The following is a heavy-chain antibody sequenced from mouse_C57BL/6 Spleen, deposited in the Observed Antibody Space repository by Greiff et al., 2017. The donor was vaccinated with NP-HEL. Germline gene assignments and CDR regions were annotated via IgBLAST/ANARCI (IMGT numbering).Heavy chain of an antibody. CDR3: ARDLGLRAFAY. Sequence: EVKVVESGGGLVKPGGSLKLSCAASGFTFSSYAMSWVRQTPEKRLEWVATISDGGSYTYYPDNVKGRFTISRDNAKNNLYLQMSHLKSEDTAMYYCARDLGLRAFAYWGQGTLVTVSA. D-gene: IGHD2-2*01. J-gene: IGHJ3*01. V-gene: IGHV5-4*01. CDR1: GFTFSSYA. CDR2: ISDGGSYT.